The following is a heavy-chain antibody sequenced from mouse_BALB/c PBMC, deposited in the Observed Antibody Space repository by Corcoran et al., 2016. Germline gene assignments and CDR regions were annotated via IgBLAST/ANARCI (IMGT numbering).Heavy chain of an antibody. D-gene: IGHD2-5*01. CDR2: INPNNGDT. CDR1: GYTFTDYY. V-gene: IGHV1-26*01. CDR3: ARDSNYYFDY. Sequence: EDQLQQSGTELVKPGAAVKMSSKATGYTFTDYYKKWVKQSHGKRLEWIGDINPNNGDTSYNQKFKGKATLTVDKSSTTAYMQLNSLTSEDSAVYYCARDSNYYFDYCGQGTTLTVSS. J-gene: IGHJ2*01.